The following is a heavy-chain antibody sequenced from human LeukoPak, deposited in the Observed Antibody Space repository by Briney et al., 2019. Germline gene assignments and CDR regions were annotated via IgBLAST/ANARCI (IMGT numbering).Heavy chain of an antibody. CDR1: GYSFTSYW. CDR3: ATGIAAAGTLDTVGFDY. D-gene: IGHD6-13*01. V-gene: IGHV5-51*01. CDR2: IYPGDSDT. J-gene: IGHJ4*02. Sequence: GESLKISCKGSGYSFTSYWIGWVRQMPGKGLEWMGIIYPGDSDTRYSPSFQGQVTISADKSISTAYLQWSSLKASDTAMYYCATGIAAAGTLDTVGFDYWGQGTLVTVSS.